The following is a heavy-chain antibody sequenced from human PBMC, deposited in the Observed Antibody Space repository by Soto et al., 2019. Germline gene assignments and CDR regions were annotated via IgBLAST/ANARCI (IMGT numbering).Heavy chain of an antibody. CDR3: VRVGQGRIGP. Sequence: ASVKGSCKASGYSFTSYDINWVRQATGQGFDFMGWMNPNSGGTGYPQKFQDRVTMTWDTSISTAYMELTSLRSEDTAVYYCVRVGQGRIGPWGQGTLVTVSS. CDR2: MNPNSGGT. CDR1: GYSFTSYD. V-gene: IGHV1-8*01. J-gene: IGHJ5*02.